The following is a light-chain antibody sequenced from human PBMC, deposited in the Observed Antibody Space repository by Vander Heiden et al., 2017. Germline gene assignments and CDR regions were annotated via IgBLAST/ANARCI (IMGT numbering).Light chain of an antibody. Sequence: ELVLTHSPATLSLSPGERATLSCGASQSVSSSYLSWYQQKPGLAPRLLIYDASSRATGIPDRFSGSGSGTDFTLTISRLEPEDFAVYCCQQYGSSPTFGQGTRLEIK. J-gene: IGKJ5*01. CDR2: DAS. V-gene: IGKV3D-20*01. CDR3: QQYGSSPT. CDR1: QSVSSSY.